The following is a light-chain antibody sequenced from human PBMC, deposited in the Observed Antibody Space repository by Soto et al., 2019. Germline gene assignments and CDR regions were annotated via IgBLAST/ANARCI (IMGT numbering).Light chain of an antibody. J-gene: IGLJ2*01. Sequence: QSVLTQPPSASGTPGQRVTISCSGSSSNIGSNYVYWYRQLPGTAPKLLIYRNNQRPSGVPDRFSGSKSGTSASLAISGLRSEDEADYYCAAWDDSLSGFHVVFGGGTKLTVL. CDR3: AAWDDSLSGFHVV. CDR1: SSNIGSNY. CDR2: RNN. V-gene: IGLV1-47*01.